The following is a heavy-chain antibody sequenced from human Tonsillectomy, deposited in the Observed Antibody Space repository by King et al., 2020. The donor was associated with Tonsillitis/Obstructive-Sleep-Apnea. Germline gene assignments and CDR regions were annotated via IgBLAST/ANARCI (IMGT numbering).Heavy chain of an antibody. D-gene: IGHD4-11*01. CDR2: INAGNGYT. J-gene: IGHJ6*03. CDR1: GYTFKSYA. CDR3: ARGGTTSYIDV. V-gene: IGHV1-3*01. Sequence: QLVQSGAEVKNPGASVKVSCKASGYTFKSYAMHWVRQAPGQRLEWMGWINAGNGYTKYSQKFQGRVTIARDTPASTAYMELSSLISEATAVFFCARGGTTSYIDVWGEGTTVTVSS.